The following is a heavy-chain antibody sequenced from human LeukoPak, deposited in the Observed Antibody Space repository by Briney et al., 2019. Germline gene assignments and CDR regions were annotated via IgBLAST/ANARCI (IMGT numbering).Heavy chain of an antibody. CDR1: GGSISSYY. V-gene: IGHV4-59*08. CDR3: ARHTDIAPLSSLKY. J-gene: IGHJ4*02. CDR2: IYYRGST. Sequence: PSETLSLTCTVSGGSISSYYWSWIRQPPGKGLECIGYIYYRGSTNYNPSLKSRVTISVDTSKNQFSLKLSSVTAADTAVYYCARHTDIAPLSSLKYWGQGTLVTVSS. D-gene: IGHD6-13*01.